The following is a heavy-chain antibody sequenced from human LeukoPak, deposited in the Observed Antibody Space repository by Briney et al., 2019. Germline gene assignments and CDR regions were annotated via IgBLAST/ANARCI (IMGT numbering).Heavy chain of an antibody. CDR2: ISGSGGST. D-gene: IGHD3-3*01. CDR3: AKDRTIFGVNYFDY. J-gene: IGHJ4*02. V-gene: IGHV3-23*01. CDR1: GFTFSSYA. Sequence: GGSLRLSCAASGFTFSSYAMSWVRQAPGKGLEWVSAISGSGGSTYYADSVKGRFTISRDNSKNTLYPQMNSLRAEDTAVYYCAKDRTIFGVNYFDYWGQGTLVTVSS.